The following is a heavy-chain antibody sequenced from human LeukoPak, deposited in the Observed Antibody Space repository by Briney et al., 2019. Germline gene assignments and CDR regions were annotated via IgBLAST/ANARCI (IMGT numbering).Heavy chain of an antibody. V-gene: IGHV1-69*13. Sequence: SVKVSCKASGGTFSSYAISWVRQAPGQGLEWMGGIVPIFGTANYAQKFQGRVTITADESTSTAYMELSSLRSEDTAVYYCAYGYSGYDYGYYWGQGTLVTVSS. CDR1: GGTFSSYA. CDR3: AYGYSGYDYGYY. J-gene: IGHJ4*02. D-gene: IGHD5-12*01. CDR2: IVPIFGTA.